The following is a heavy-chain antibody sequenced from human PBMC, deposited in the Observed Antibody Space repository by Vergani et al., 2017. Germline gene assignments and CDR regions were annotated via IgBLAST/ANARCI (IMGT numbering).Heavy chain of an antibody. CDR3: ARVNTETNSHLYYYYYMDV. CDR1: GGSFTSYH. V-gene: IGHV4-34*01. J-gene: IGHJ6*03. D-gene: IGHD4-11*01. CDR2: IDHTGRP. Sequence: QVQLQQWGGGLLKPSETLSLICVVNGGSFTSYHWTWIRQSPGEGLEWVGDIDHTGRPDYNPSLKRRLTMSVDNSRNQFSLTLNSVTATDTAIYFCARVNTETNSHLYYYYYMDVWGQGTAVTVS.